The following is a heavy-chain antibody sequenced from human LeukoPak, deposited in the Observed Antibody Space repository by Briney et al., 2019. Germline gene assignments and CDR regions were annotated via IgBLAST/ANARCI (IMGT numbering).Heavy chain of an antibody. CDR1: GGSLSSGGYY. J-gene: IGHJ3*02. CDR3: ARNEESGLVGATHAFDI. D-gene: IGHD1-26*01. Sequence: SETLSLTCTVSGGSLSSGGYYWSWIRQPPGKGLEWIGYIYHSGSTYYNPSLKSRVTISVDRSKNQFSLKLTSVTAEDTAVYYCARNEESGLVGATHAFDIWGQGTMVTVSS. V-gene: IGHV4-30-2*02. CDR2: IYHSGST.